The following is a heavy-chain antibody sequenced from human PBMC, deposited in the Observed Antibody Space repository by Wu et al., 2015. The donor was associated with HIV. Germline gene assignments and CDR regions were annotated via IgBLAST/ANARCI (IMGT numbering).Heavy chain of an antibody. D-gene: IGHD6-19*01. J-gene: IGHJ4*02. V-gene: IGHV1-46*01. Sequence: QVQLVQSGAEVKKSGASVKVSCKASGYTFTSYYMQWVRQAPGQGLEWMGIINPSVNNTSYAQKFQGRVTITADESTSTAYMELSSLRSEDTAVYYCARDFGGPIGKEGYSSGWPQFGSDYWGQGTLVTVSS. CDR2: INPSVNNT. CDR3: ARDFGGPIGKEGYSSGWPQFGSDY. CDR1: GYTFTSYY.